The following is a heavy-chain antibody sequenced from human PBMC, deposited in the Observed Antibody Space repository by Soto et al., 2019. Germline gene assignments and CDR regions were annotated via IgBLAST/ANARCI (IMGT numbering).Heavy chain of an antibody. D-gene: IGHD6-25*01. CDR2: IIPIFGTA. Sequence: SVQVSCKASGGSFSRYAISWVRQAPGQGLEWMGGIIPIFGTANYAQKFQGRVTITADESTSTAYMELSSLRSEDTAVYYCARQGAALRDYYYGMDVWGQGTTVTVSS. CDR1: GGSFSRYA. V-gene: IGHV1-69*13. J-gene: IGHJ6*02. CDR3: ARQGAALRDYYYGMDV.